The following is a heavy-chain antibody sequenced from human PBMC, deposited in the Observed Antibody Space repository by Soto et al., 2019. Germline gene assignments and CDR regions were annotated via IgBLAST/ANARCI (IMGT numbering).Heavy chain of an antibody. V-gene: IGHV1-69*01. J-gene: IGHJ6*02. CDR3: ARHLPYCSSTSCYPHYYGMDV. D-gene: IGHD2-2*01. Sequence: QVQLVQSGAEVKKPGSSVKVSCKASGGTFSSYAISWVRQAPGQGLAWMGGIIPIFGTANYAQKFQGRVTITADESTITAYMELSSLRSEDTAVDYWARHLPYCSSTSCYPHYYGMDVWGQGTTVTVSS. CDR2: IIPIFGTA. CDR1: GGTFSSYA.